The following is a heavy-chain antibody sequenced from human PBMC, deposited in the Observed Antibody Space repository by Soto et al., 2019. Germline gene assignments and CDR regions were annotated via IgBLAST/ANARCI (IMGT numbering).Heavy chain of an antibody. D-gene: IGHD3-9*01. CDR3: IRYDILTGRHDKFDC. Sequence: NPSETLSLACSVSGGSMNNYYWSWIRQPPGKGLEWVAYVHYSGRTNYNPSLRSRVTISIDTSNNQFSLKLTSVTAADTAVYYCIRYDILTGRHDKFDCWGQGTPVPVSS. V-gene: IGHV4-59*01. CDR1: GGSMNNYY. CDR2: VHYSGRT. J-gene: IGHJ4*02.